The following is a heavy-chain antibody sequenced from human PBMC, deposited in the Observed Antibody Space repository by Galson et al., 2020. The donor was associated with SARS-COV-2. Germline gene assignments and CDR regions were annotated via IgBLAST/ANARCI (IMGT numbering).Heavy chain of an antibody. Sequence: ISKTNYFWAWIRQAPGRGLEWIGSLSYSGNIYYNPSLKTRVTMSVDTSRNQFSLELTSVTAADTAVYYCARDGDILTGYGYYYGVDVWGQGTTVTVPS. D-gene: IGHD3-9*01. V-gene: IGHV4-39*07. CDR3: ARDGDILTGYGYYYGVDV. CDR1: ISKTNYF. J-gene: IGHJ6*02. CDR2: LSYSGNI.